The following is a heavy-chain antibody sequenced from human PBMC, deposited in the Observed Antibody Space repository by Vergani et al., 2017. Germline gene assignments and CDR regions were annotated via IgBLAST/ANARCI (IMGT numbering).Heavy chain of an antibody. D-gene: IGHD3-22*01. CDR2: IYYSGST. CDR1: GGSFSGYY. V-gene: IGHV4-34*01. Sequence: QVQLQQWGAGLLKPSETLSLTCAVYGGSFSGYYWGWIRQPPGKGLEWIGSIYYSGSTYYNPSLKSRVTISVDTSKNQFSLKLSSVTAADTAVYYCARHGCQKQYYYDSSGYCEFDYWGQGTLVTVSS. CDR3: ARHGCQKQYYYDSSGYCEFDY. J-gene: IGHJ4*02.